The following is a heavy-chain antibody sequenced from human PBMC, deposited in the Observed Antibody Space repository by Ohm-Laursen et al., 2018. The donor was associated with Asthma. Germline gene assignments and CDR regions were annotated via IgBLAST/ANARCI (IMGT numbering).Heavy chain of an antibody. D-gene: IGHD2-2*01. J-gene: IGHJ6*02. V-gene: IGHV4-31*03. CDR2: IYYSGST. Sequence: TLSLTCPVSGGSISSGGYYWSWIRQHPGKGLEWIGYIYYSGSTYYNPSLKSRVTISVDTSKNQFSLKLSSVTAADTAVYYCVIKDIVVVPAAKSYGMDVWGQGTTVTVSS. CDR3: VIKDIVVVPAAKSYGMDV. CDR1: GGSISSGGYY.